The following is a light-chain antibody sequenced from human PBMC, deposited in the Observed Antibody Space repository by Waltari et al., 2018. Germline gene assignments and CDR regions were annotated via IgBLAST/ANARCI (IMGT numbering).Light chain of an antibody. CDR2: GAY. Sequence: EVLMTQSPATLSVSPGERVTLPCRASQSVSSNLAWYQQKPGQAPRLLMYGAYTRATGISARFSGSGSGTEFTLTISSLQSEDFAIYYCQQYNNWPPITFGQGTRLEIK. CDR3: QQYNNWPPIT. V-gene: IGKV3D-15*01. CDR1: QSVSSN. J-gene: IGKJ5*01.